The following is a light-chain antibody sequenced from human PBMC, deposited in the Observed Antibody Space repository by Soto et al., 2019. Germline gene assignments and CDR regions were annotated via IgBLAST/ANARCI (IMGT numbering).Light chain of an antibody. CDR2: AAS. CDR1: QTINSY. Sequence: DLQMTQSPSSLSASAGDRVTIICRARQTINSYLNWYQHKPGKAPKLLIYAASRLQSGVPSRFSGSGSGTDFTLTISNLQPEDVATYYCQQSYRTRFTFGPGTKVDLK. CDR3: QQSYRTRFT. V-gene: IGKV1-39*01. J-gene: IGKJ3*01.